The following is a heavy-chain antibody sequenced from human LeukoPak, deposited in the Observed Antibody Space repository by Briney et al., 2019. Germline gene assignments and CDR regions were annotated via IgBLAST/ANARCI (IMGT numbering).Heavy chain of an antibody. CDR2: ISSSSSYI. CDR3: ASMDSYYYGSSGHPGDY. CDR1: GFTFSSYS. J-gene: IGHJ4*02. D-gene: IGHD3-22*01. Sequence: GGSLRLSCAASGFTFSSYSMNWVRQAPGKGLEWVSSISSSSSYIYYADSVKGRFTISRDNAKNSLYLQMNSLRAEDTAVYYCASMDSYYYGSSGHPGDYWGQGTLVTVSS. V-gene: IGHV3-21*01.